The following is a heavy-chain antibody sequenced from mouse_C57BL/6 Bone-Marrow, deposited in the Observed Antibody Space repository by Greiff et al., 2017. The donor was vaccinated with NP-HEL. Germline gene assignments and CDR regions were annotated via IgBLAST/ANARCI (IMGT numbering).Heavy chain of an antibody. CDR2: IWTGGGT. CDR3: AIYSNYDAY. J-gene: IGHJ3*01. D-gene: IGHD2-5*01. V-gene: IGHV2-9-1*01. Sequence: VQVVESGPGLVAPSQSLSITCTVSGFSLTSYAISWVRQPPGKGLEWLGVIWTGGGTNYNSALNSRLSISKDNSKSQVFLKMNSLQTDDTARYYCAIYSNYDAYWGQGTLVTVSA. CDR1: GFSLTSYA.